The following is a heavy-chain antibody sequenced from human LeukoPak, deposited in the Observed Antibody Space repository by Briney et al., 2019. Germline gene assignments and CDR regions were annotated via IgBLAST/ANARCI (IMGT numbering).Heavy chain of an antibody. Sequence: ASVKVSCKASGYTFTSYGISWVRQAPGQGLEWVGWISAYNGNTNYAQKLQGRVPMTTDTSTSTAYMELRSLRSDDTAVYYCASGAPWSGYYVYYMDVWGKGTTVTVSS. CDR3: ASGAPWSGYYVYYMDV. CDR2: ISAYNGNT. CDR1: GYTFTSYG. V-gene: IGHV1-18*01. J-gene: IGHJ6*03. D-gene: IGHD3-3*01.